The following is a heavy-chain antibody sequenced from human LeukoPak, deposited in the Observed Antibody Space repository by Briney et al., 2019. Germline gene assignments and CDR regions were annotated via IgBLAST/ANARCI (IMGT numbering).Heavy chain of an antibody. D-gene: IGHD3-3*01. J-gene: IGHJ4*02. CDR3: ARRDYDFWSGPTQGFDY. CDR1: GFTFSSYS. Sequence: GGSLRLSCAASGFTFSSYSMNWVRQAPGKGLEWVSSISSSSSYIYYADSVKGRFTISRDNAKNSLYLQMNSLRAEDTAVYYCARRDYDFWSGPTQGFDYWGQGTLVTVSS. CDR2: ISSSSSYI. V-gene: IGHV3-21*01.